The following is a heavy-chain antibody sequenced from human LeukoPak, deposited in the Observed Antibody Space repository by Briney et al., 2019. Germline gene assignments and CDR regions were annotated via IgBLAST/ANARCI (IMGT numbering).Heavy chain of an antibody. Sequence: GGSLRLSCAASGVTVIGTYMSWVRQAPGKGLEWVSVIYRGGTTYYADSVRGRFTISRGNAKNTLYLQMNSLRAEDTAVYYCAREDYDILTGYYDAGDNWFDPWGQGTLVTVSS. J-gene: IGHJ5*02. CDR1: GVTVIGTY. D-gene: IGHD3-9*01. CDR2: IYRGGTT. CDR3: AREDYDILTGYYDAGDNWFDP. V-gene: IGHV3-53*01.